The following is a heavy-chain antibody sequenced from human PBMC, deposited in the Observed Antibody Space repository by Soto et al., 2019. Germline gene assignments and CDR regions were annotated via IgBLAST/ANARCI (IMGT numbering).Heavy chain of an antibody. CDR3: ARSKYSSSWYLDYFDY. CDR2: IYPGDSDT. Sequence: GESLKISCKSSGYSFTSYWIGWVRQMPGKGLEWMGIIYPGDSDTRYSPSFQGQVTISADKSISTAYLQWSSLKASDTAMYYCARSKYSSSWYLDYFDYWGQGTLVTVSS. V-gene: IGHV5-51*01. D-gene: IGHD6-13*01. CDR1: GYSFTSYW. J-gene: IGHJ4*02.